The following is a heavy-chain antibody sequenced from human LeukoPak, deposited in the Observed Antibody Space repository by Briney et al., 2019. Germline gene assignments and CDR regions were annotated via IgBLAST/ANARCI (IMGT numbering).Heavy chain of an antibody. D-gene: IGHD6-19*01. CDR3: AKDSKAVAGTSYFDY. CDR1: GFTFSSYA. Sequence: GGSLRLSCAASGFTFSSYAMSWVRQAPGKRLEWVSAISGSGGSTYYADPVKGRFTISRDNSKNTLYLQMNSLRAEDTAVYYCAKDSKAVAGTSYFDYWGQGTLVTVSS. J-gene: IGHJ4*02. V-gene: IGHV3-23*01. CDR2: ISGSGGST.